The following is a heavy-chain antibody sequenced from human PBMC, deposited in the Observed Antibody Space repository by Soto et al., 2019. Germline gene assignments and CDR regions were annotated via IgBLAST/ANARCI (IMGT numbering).Heavy chain of an antibody. CDR3: ARDTAAASVYFYCMEA. V-gene: IGHV1-2*04. CDR1: GYTFAGYY. D-gene: IGHD2-15*01. Sequence: ASLKVSCKDSGYTFAGYYMHWVRQAPVQGLEWMGWINPNSGGTNYAQKFQGWVTMTRDTSISTAYMELSRLRSDDTAVYYCARDTAAASVYFYCMEAQRKGTSVIV. J-gene: IGHJ6*04. CDR2: INPNSGGT.